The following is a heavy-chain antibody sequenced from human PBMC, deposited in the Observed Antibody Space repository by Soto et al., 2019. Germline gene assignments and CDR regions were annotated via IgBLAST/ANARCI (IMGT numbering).Heavy chain of an antibody. D-gene: IGHD1-26*01. CDR1: GFTFSSHN. V-gene: IGHV3-48*02. Sequence: PGGSLRLSCAASGFTFSSHNMNWVRQAPGKGLEWVSYISSSSSTVYYADSVKGRFTISRDNAKNSLYLQMNSLSDEDTAAYYCARDQYSGSDWYLDYWGQGTLVTVSS. CDR2: ISSSSSTV. J-gene: IGHJ4*02. CDR3: ARDQYSGSDWYLDY.